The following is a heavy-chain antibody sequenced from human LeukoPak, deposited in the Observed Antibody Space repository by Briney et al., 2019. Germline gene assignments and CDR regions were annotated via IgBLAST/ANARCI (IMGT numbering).Heavy chain of an antibody. Sequence: SETLSLTCTVSGYSISSGYYWGWIRQPPGKGLEWIGSIYHSGSAYYNPSLKSRATISVDTSKNHFSLKLSSVTAADTGVYYCTRGIFGVHYDILTGYYTGDFDYWGQGTLVTVSS. V-gene: IGHV4-38-2*02. CDR1: GYSISSGYY. J-gene: IGHJ4*02. D-gene: IGHD3-9*01. CDR3: TRGIFGVHYDILTGYYTGDFDY. CDR2: IYHSGSA.